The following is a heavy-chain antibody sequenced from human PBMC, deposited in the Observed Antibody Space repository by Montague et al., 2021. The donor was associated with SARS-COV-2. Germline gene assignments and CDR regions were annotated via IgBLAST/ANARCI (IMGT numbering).Heavy chain of an antibody. CDR1: GGSFSGYH. Sequence: SETLSLTCAVYGGSFSGYHWTWIRQAPGKGLEWIAEIDHGGKTNYNPSLKSRTTISVDTSKNQVSLKMTSVTAADTAMYYCARDKPGRGQMRHFDLFLSGSFDVWGQGTLVTVSS. D-gene: IGHD3-9*01. CDR2: IDHGGKT. J-gene: IGHJ3*01. CDR3: ARDKPGRGQMRHFDLFLSGSFDV. V-gene: IGHV4-34*01.